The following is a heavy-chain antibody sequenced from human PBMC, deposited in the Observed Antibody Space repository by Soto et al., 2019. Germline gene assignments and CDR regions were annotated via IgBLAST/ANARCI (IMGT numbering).Heavy chain of an antibody. CDR1: GFTFDDYA. CDR3: AKDRRFGAVAVAGSGFDY. D-gene: IGHD6-19*01. Sequence: GGSLRLSCAASGFTFDDYAMHWVRQAPGKGLEWVSGISWNSGSIGYADSVKGRFTISRDNAKNSLYLQMNSLRAEDTALYYCAKDRRFGAVAVAGSGFDYWGQGTLVTVSS. V-gene: IGHV3-9*01. J-gene: IGHJ4*02. CDR2: ISWNSGSI.